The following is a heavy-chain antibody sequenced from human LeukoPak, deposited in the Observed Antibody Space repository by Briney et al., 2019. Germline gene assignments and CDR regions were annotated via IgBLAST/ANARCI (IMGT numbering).Heavy chain of an antibody. V-gene: IGHV3-30*18. CDR1: GFTFSSYG. D-gene: IGHD2/OR15-2a*01. Sequence: GGSLRLSCAASGFTFSSYGMHWVRQAPGKGLEWVSVIYYGGSIEYYADSVRGRFTIFRDNSKKTLYLQMNSLRPEDTAVYYCAKDGGEYCTSSSCYYYYMDVWGKGTTVTVSS. CDR3: AKDGGEYCTSSSCYYYYMDV. J-gene: IGHJ6*03. CDR2: IYYGGSIE.